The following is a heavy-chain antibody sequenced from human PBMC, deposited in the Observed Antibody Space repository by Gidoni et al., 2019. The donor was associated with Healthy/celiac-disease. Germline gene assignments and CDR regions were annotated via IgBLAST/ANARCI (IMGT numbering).Heavy chain of an antibody. CDR3: ASVPTYYDILTGYYDY. J-gene: IGHJ4*02. V-gene: IGHV3-7*01. D-gene: IGHD3-9*01. CDR1: GFTLSSYW. Sequence: EVQLVETGGGLVQPGGSLRLSCAASGFTLSSYWMSWVRQARGKGLEWVANIKQDGSEKYYVDSVKGRFTISRDNAKNSLYLQMNSLRAEDTAVYYCASVPTYYDILTGYYDYWGQGTLVTVSS. CDR2: IKQDGSEK.